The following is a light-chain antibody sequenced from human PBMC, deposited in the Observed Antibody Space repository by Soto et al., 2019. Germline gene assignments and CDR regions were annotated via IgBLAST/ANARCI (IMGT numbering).Light chain of an antibody. Sequence: DIQMTQSPSSLSAAVGDRVTITCRASQSISSYLNWYQQKPGKAPKLLIYGTSILQSGVPSRFSGSDSGTDFTLTISSLQPEDFANYYCHPTYSVPETLGQGTKV. V-gene: IGKV1-39*01. CDR3: HPTYSVPET. CDR2: GTS. CDR1: QSISSY. J-gene: IGKJ1*01.